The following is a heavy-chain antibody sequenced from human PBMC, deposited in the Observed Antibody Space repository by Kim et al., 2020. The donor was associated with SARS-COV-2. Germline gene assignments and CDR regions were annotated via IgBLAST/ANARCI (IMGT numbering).Heavy chain of an antibody. CDR1: GGSFSGYY. Sequence: SETLSLTCAVYGGSFSGYYWSWIRQPPGKGLGWIGEINHSGSTNYNPSLKSRVTISVDTSKNQFSLKLSSVTAADTAVYYCARGHGSYYYYFDYWGQGTLVTVSS. D-gene: IGHD2-15*01. CDR2: INHSGST. CDR3: ARGHGSYYYYFDY. J-gene: IGHJ4*02. V-gene: IGHV4-34*01.